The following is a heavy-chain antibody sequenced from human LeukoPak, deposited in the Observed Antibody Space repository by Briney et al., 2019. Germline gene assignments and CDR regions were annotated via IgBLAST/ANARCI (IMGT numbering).Heavy chain of an antibody. Sequence: PGVSLRLSCAASGFTLSNYAMTWVRQAPGKGLEWVSTSGSSGTTYYAGYVKGRFSVSRYNAKDTLYLQMNSLRVEDTAVYYCAKYCGSTRCFDYWGQGTLVTVSS. V-gene: IGHV3-23*01. D-gene: IGHD2-2*01. CDR2: SGSSGTT. CDR3: AKYCGSTRCFDY. J-gene: IGHJ4*02. CDR1: GFTLSNYA.